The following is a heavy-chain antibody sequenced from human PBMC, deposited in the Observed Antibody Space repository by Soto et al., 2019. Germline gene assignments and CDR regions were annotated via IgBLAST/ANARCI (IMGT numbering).Heavy chain of an antibody. CDR2: ISTYSGNT. CDR3: ARGLGTNGLDV. CDR1: GYKFITYG. J-gene: IGHJ6*02. V-gene: IGHV1-18*04. Sequence: QIQLVQSGGEVKKPGASVKVSCKASGYKFITYGITWVRQAPGQGLEWMGGISTYSGNTDYAQSCQDRVTMTTDTSTSTVYMELGSLRSDDTAVYYCARGLGTNGLDVWGQGTTVTVSS. D-gene: IGHD3-16*01.